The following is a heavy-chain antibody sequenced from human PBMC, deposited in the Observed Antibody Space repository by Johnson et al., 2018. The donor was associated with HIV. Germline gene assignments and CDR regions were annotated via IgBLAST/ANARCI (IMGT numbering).Heavy chain of an antibody. D-gene: IGHD3-22*01. V-gene: IGHV3-33*01. J-gene: IGHJ3*02. CDR3: TTDWVDYYDSSGYFYDAFDI. Sequence: VQLVESGGGVVQPGRSLRLSCAASGFTFSSYGMHWVRQAPGQGLEWVAVIWYDGSNKYFADSVKGRFTISRDNSKNTLYLQMNSLKTEDTAVYYCTTDWVDYYDSSGYFYDAFDIWGLGTLVTVSS. CDR2: IWYDGSNK. CDR1: GFTFSSYG.